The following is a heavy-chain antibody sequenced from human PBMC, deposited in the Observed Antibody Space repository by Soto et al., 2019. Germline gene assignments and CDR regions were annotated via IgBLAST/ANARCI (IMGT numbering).Heavy chain of an antibody. CDR2: IKGGNGNT. D-gene: IGHD3-22*01. Sequence: ASVKVSCTTYGYAFTMYGLHWVRHAPGQSLEWMGWIKGGNGNTKYSQKFQGRFTITRDTSASTAYMELINLRSEDTAVYNCAREDISGDYYFDYWGQGTLVTVSS. V-gene: IGHV1-3*01. CDR1: GYAFTMYG. CDR3: AREDISGDYYFDY. J-gene: IGHJ4*02.